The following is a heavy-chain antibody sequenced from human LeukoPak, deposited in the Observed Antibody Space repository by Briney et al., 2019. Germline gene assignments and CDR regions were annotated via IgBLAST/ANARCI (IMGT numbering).Heavy chain of an antibody. CDR1: GYSFTSYW. Sequence: GESLKISCKGSGYSFTSYWIGWVRQMPGKGQEWMGIIYPGDSDTRYSPSFQGQVTISADKSISTAYLQWSSLKASDTAMYYCATPGLSAYCGGDCSDAFDIWGQGTMVTVSS. V-gene: IGHV5-51*01. D-gene: IGHD2-21*02. J-gene: IGHJ3*02. CDR2: IYPGDSDT. CDR3: ATPGLSAYCGGDCSDAFDI.